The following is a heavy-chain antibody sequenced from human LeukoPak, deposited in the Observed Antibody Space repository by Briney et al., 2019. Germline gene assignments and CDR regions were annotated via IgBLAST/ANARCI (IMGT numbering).Heavy chain of an antibody. D-gene: IGHD6-19*01. V-gene: IGHV4-61*02. Sequence: PSETLSLTCTVSGGSISSGSYYWSWIRQPAGKGLEWIGRIYTSGSTNYNPSLKSRVTISVDTSKNQFSLKLSSVTAADTAVYYCARVVKGIAVAGATDWFDPWGQGTLVTVSS. J-gene: IGHJ5*02. CDR1: GGSISSGSYY. CDR3: ARVVKGIAVAGATDWFDP. CDR2: IYTSGST.